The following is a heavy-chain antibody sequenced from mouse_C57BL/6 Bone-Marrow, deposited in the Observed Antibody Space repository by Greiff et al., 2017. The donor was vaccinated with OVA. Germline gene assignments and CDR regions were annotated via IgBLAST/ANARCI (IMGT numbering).Heavy chain of an antibody. J-gene: IGHJ4*01. D-gene: IGHD1-1*01. Sequence: QVQLKESGPGLVQPSQSLSITCTVSGFSLTSYGVHWVRQSPGKGLEWLGVIWSGGSTDYNAAFISRLSISKDNSKSQVFFKMNSLQADDTAIYYCARNCGLLLLYYYAMDYWGQGTSVTVSS. V-gene: IGHV2-2*01. CDR1: GFSLTSYG. CDR3: ARNCGLLLLYYYAMDY. CDR2: IWSGGST.